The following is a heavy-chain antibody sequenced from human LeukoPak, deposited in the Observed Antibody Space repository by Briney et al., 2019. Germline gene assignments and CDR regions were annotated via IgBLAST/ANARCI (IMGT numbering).Heavy chain of an antibody. V-gene: IGHV4-61*03. CDR2: IYYTGKT. CDR1: GGSVSNGNYY. D-gene: IGHD3-10*01. Sequence: SETLSLTCTVSGGSVSNGNYYWSWLRQPPGKALEWIGYIYYTGKTYYNPSLEGRVTILVDTSRNHFSVKLSSVTAADTAVYYCGRSQNYYGSGDYWSQGTLVTVSS. J-gene: IGHJ4*02. CDR3: GRSQNYYGSGDY.